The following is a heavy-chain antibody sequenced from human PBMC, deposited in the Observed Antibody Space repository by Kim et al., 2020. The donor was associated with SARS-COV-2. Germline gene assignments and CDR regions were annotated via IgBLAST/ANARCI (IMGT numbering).Heavy chain of an antibody. CDR2: IYPGDSDT. V-gene: IGHV5-51*01. Sequence: GESLKISCKGSGYSFTSYWIGWVRQMPGKGLEWMGIIYPGDSDTRYSPSFQGQVTISADKSISTAYLQWSSLKASDTAMYYCARHGFGYSSGYYRPFDYWGQGTLVTVSS. CDR3: ARHGFGYSSGYYRPFDY. D-gene: IGHD3-22*01. CDR1: GYSFTSYW. J-gene: IGHJ4*02.